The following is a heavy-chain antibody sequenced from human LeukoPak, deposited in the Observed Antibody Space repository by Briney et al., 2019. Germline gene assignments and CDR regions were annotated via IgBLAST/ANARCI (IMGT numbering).Heavy chain of an antibody. CDR1: GYRFTSYW. CDR2: IYPGDSDT. CDR3: ARHSYSSGWYEKNY. D-gene: IGHD6-19*01. Sequence: GESLKISCKGSGYRFTSYWIGWVRQMPGKGLEWMGIIYPGDSDTRYSPSFQGHVTISADKSISTAYLQWSSLKASDTAMYYCARHSYSSGWYEKNYWGQGTLVTVSS. V-gene: IGHV5-51*01. J-gene: IGHJ4*02.